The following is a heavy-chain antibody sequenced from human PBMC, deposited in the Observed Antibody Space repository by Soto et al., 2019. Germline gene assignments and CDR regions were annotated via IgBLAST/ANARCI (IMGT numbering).Heavy chain of an antibody. D-gene: IGHD5-12*01. V-gene: IGHV1-69*12. CDR1: GGTFSTYA. CDR3: ASGIHLWLRRINNGYSG. J-gene: IGHJ4*02. CDR2: IIPMFGTA. Sequence: QVQLVQSGAEVKKPESSVKVSCKAHGGTFSTYAISWVRQAPGQGLEWMEGIIPMFGTANYAQRFQDRVTITADESTNTVYMELSGLRSEDTAVYFCASGIHLWLRRINNGYSGWGQGTLVTVSS.